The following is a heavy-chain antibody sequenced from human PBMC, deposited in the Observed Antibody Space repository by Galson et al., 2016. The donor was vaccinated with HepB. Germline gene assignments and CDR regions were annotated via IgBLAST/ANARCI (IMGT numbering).Heavy chain of an antibody. CDR1: GDSVSSEDAA. CDR3: ARGVAPWALGSLGFHMDV. CDR2: TYYRSKWYN. D-gene: IGHD1-26*01. J-gene: IGHJ6*02. V-gene: IGHV6-1*01. Sequence: CAISGDSVSSEDAAWNWIRQSPSRGLEWLGRTYYRSKWYNEYAVSVQRRITINPDTSKNQFSLQLNSVTLEDTAVYYCARGVAPWALGSLGFHMDVWGQGTTVTVSS.